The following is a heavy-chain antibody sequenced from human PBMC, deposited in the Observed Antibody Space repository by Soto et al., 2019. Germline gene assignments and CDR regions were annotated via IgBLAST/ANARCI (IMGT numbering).Heavy chain of an antibody. J-gene: IGHJ4*02. D-gene: IGHD3-22*01. CDR2: ITGSGKST. Sequence: VGSLRLSCTSSVCKFASYAMTWVRDSPGKWLEWVSGITGSGKSTYYAASVKGRFTISRDNSKNTVYVQMSTLSAEDTAVYYCAKAGNYYDRSGFYNYPEYWGQGTLVNVSS. CDR1: VCKFASYA. V-gene: IGHV3-23*01. CDR3: AKAGNYYDRSGFYNYPEY.